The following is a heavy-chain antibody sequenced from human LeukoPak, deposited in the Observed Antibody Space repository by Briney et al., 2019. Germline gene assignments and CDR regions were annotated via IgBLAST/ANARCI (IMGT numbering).Heavy chain of an antibody. CDR2: ISYDGVNQ. D-gene: IGHD4-17*01. V-gene: IGHV3-30*04. Sequence: GGSLRLSCAASRFTFSNYAMHWVRQAPGKGLEWVAVISYDGVNQYYVDSVKGRFTISRDNAKNSLYLQMNSLRAEDTAVYYCAREGALTVTKDAFDIWGQGTMVTVSS. J-gene: IGHJ3*02. CDR3: AREGALTVTKDAFDI. CDR1: RFTFSNYA.